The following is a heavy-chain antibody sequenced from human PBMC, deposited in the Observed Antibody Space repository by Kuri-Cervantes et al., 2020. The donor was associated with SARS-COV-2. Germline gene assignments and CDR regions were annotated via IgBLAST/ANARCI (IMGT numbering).Heavy chain of an antibody. Sequence: KVSCKASGGTFIGSSITWVRRAPGQGLEWMGRINLMFDSANYAQKVQGRVTITADKSTRTTYMELSSLTSEDTAVYYCARASVVGSGYWGYWGQGTLVTVSS. D-gene: IGHD3-22*01. J-gene: IGHJ4*02. V-gene: IGHV1-69*08. CDR1: GGTFIGSS. CDR2: INLMFDSA. CDR3: ARASVVGSGYWGY.